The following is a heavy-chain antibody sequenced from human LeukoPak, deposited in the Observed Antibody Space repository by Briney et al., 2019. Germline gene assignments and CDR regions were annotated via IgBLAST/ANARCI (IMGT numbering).Heavy chain of an antibody. J-gene: IGHJ4*02. CDR2: FDPEDGET. D-gene: IGHD3-22*01. V-gene: IGHV1-24*01. Sequence: ASAKVSCKVSGYTLTELSMHWVRQAPGKGLEWMGGFDPEDGETIYAQKFQGRVTMTEDTSTDTAYMELSSLRSEDTAVYYCATPRPYYYDSSGYYSYYFDYWGQGTLVTVSS. CDR3: ATPRPYYYDSSGYYSYYFDY. CDR1: GYTLTELS.